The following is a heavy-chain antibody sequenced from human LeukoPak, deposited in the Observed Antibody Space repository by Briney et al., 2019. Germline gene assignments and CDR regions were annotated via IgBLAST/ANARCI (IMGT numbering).Heavy chain of an antibody. J-gene: IGHJ5*02. CDR2: ISGSGGST. CDR3: AKSLWGGQWPYH. CDR1: GFTFSSYA. V-gene: IGHV3-23*01. D-gene: IGHD6-19*01. Sequence: PGRSLRLSCAASGFTFSSYAMSWVRQAPGKGLEWVSAISGSGGSTYYADSVKGRFTISRDNSKNTLYLQMNSLRAEDTAVYYCAKSLWGGQWPYHWGQGTLVTVSS.